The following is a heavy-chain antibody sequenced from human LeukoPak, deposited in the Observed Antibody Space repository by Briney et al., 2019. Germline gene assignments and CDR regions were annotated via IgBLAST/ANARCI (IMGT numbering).Heavy chain of an antibody. V-gene: IGHV1-18*04. D-gene: IGHD1-26*01. CDR2: ISAYNGNT. J-gene: IGHJ4*02. Sequence: ASVKVSCKASGYTFTSYYMHWVRQAPGQGLEWMGWISAYNGNTNYAQKLQGRVTMTTDTSTSTAYMELRSLRSDDTAVYYCARERLMTRGELPEPFDYWGQGTLVAVSS. CDR1: GYTFTSYY. CDR3: ARERLMTRGELPEPFDY.